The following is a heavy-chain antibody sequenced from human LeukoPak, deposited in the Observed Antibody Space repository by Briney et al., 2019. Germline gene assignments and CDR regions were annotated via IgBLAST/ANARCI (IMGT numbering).Heavy chain of an antibody. Sequence: GASVKVSCKVSGYTLAELSMDWVRQAPGKGLEWMGGFDPEEGETIYAQKFQGRVTMTEDTSTDTAYMELSSLRSEDTAVYYCATVGGSYADWGQGTLVTVSS. CDR1: GYTLAELS. D-gene: IGHD1-26*01. J-gene: IGHJ4*02. CDR3: ATVGGSYAD. V-gene: IGHV1-24*01. CDR2: FDPEEGET.